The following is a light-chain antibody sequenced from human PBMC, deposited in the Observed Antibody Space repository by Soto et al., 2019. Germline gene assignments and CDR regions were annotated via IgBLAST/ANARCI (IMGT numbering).Light chain of an antibody. Sequence: QSVLTQPASVSGSPGQSITISCTGTSSDVGGYNYVSWYQQHPGKAPKLMIYDVSNRPSGVSNRFSGSKSGNTASLTISGLQAEDEAEYSSSSYTSSSTPYVFGTGTKVPVL. CDR1: SSDVGGYNY. CDR2: DVS. V-gene: IGLV2-14*01. CDR3: SSYTSSSTPYV. J-gene: IGLJ1*01.